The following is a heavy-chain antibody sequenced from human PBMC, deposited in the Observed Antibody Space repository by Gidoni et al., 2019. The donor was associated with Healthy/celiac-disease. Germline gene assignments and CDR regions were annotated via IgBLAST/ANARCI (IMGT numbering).Heavy chain of an antibody. CDR2: ISWDGGST. Sequence: EVQLVESGGVVVQPGGSLRLSCAASGFTFDAYTLHWVRQAPGKGLEWVSLISWDGGSTYYADSVKGRFTISRDNSKNSLYLQMNSLRTEDTALYYCAKDHEISLEIVVVTHFDYWGQGTLVTVSS. J-gene: IGHJ4*02. V-gene: IGHV3-43*01. CDR3: AKDHEISLEIVVVTHFDY. CDR1: GFTFDAYT. D-gene: IGHD3-22*01.